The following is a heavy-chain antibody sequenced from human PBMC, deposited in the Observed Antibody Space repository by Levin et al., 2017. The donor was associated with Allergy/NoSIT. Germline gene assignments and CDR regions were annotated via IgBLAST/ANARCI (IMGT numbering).Heavy chain of an antibody. CDR1: GFTFRKFG. J-gene: IGHJ3*02. CDR2: IWHDGSKK. CDR3: ARDGGGNSGYDLAFDI. Sequence: SCEVSGFTFRKFGIHWVRQAPGKGLEWVAVIWHDGSKKYYAESVEGRFTISRDDSKDTAYLQMNSLRAEDTAVYYCARDGGGNSGYDLAFDIWGQGTKVTVSP. V-gene: IGHV3-33*01. D-gene: IGHD5-12*01.